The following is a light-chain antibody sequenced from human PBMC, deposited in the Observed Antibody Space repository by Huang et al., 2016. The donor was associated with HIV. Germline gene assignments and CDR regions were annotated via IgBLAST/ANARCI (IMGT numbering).Light chain of an antibody. V-gene: IGKV1-5*03. Sequence: DIQMTQSPSTLSASVGDRVTITCRASHSISRRLAWYQQKPGKAPEVLIYRASSLGSGVPSRFIGRGSGTEFILTISSLQPDDIGTYYCQQYSGYRWTFGQGTKVEIK. J-gene: IGKJ1*01. CDR1: HSISRR. CDR3: QQYSGYRWT. CDR2: RAS.